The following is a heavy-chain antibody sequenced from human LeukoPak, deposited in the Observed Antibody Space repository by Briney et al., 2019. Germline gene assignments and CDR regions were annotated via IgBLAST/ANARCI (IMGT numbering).Heavy chain of an antibody. CDR2: IYYSGST. Sequence: PSETLSLTRTVSGGSISSSSYYWGWIRQPPGKGLEWIGSIYYSGSTYYNPSLKSRVTISVDTSKNQFSLKLSSVTAADTAVYYCARYTSDSSGYYGYAFDIWGQGTMVTVSS. V-gene: IGHV4-39*07. CDR3: ARYTSDSSGYYGYAFDI. J-gene: IGHJ3*02. D-gene: IGHD3-22*01. CDR1: GGSISSSSYY.